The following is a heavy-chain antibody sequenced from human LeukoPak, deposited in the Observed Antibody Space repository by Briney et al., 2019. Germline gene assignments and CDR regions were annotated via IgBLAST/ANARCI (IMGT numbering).Heavy chain of an antibody. J-gene: IGHJ4*02. V-gene: IGHV1-8*01. CDR3: ARVFRVVRGRLSYYFDY. CDR2: MNPNSGNT. Sequence: SVKVSCKASGYTFTSYDINWVRQATGQGLEWMGWMNPNSGNTGYAQKFQGRVTMTRNTSISTAYMELSSLRSEDTAVYYCARVFRVVRGRLSYYFDYWGQGTLVTVSS. D-gene: IGHD3-10*01. CDR1: GYTFTSYD.